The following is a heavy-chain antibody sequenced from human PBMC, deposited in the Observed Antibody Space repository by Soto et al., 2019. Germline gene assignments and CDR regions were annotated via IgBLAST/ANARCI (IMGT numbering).Heavy chain of an antibody. V-gene: IGHV5-51*01. CDR2: IYPGDSDT. CDR3: AASIFYYGMDV. J-gene: IGHJ6*02. CDR1: GYTFTNYC. Sequence: GESLKISCKGSGYTFTNYCIGLVRQMPGKGLEWMGIIYPGDSDTKYNPSSQGQVTISADKSITTTYLQWSSLKASDTAIYYCAASIFYYGMDVWGQGTTVTFSS.